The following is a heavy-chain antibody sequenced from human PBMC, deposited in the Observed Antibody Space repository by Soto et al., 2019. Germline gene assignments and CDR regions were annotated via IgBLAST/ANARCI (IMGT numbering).Heavy chain of an antibody. CDR1: GFVFSNYA. D-gene: IGHD3-16*01. J-gene: IGHJ4*02. CDR2: ISDSGSAT. CDR3: AKGRTFFDF. Sequence: XVSLRLSCAASGFVFSNYAMTWVRQAPGKGLEWVSDISDSGSATHYSDSVKGRFTISRDDSKNTLYLQMDRLRAEDAAVYYCAKGRTFFDFWGQGTLVTVSS. V-gene: IGHV3-23*01.